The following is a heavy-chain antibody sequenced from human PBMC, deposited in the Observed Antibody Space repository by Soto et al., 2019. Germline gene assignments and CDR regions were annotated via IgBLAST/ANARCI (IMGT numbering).Heavy chain of an antibody. CDR3: ASRHCSGGSCYYYYYYGMDV. V-gene: IGHV1-8*01. J-gene: IGHJ6*02. Sequence: QVQLVQSGAEVKKPGASVKGSCKASGYTFTSYDINWVRQATGQGLEWMGWMNPNSGNTGYAQKFQGRVTMTRNTSISTAYMELSSLRSEDTAVYYCASRHCSGGSCYYYYYYGMDVWGQGTTVTVSS. CDR1: GYTFTSYD. CDR2: MNPNSGNT. D-gene: IGHD2-15*01.